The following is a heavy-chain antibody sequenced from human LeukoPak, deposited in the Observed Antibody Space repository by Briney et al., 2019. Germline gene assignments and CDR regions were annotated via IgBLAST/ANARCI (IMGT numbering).Heavy chain of an antibody. CDR3: ARGLDCSSTSCYGLYTFDV. J-gene: IGHJ3*01. V-gene: IGHV1-69*13. D-gene: IGHD2-2*01. CDR2: IIPIFGTA. CDR1: GGTFSSYA. Sequence: ASVKVSCKASGGTFSSYAISWVRQAPGQGLEWMGGIIPIFGTANYAQKFQGRVTITADESTSTAYMELSSLRSEDTAVYYCARGLDCSSTSCYGLYTFDVWGQGTMVTVSS.